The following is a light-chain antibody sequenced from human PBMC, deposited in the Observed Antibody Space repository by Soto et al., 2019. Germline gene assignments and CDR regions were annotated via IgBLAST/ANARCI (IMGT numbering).Light chain of an antibody. CDR1: QDINNY. J-gene: IGKJ4*01. Sequence: DIQMTQSPSSLSASVGDRVTITCQASQDINNYLNWYQQKPGKAPKLLIYDASNLETGVPSRFSGSVSGTYFTFSISSLQPEDIATYYCQQYDGLPLTFGGGTRVEI. CDR2: DAS. CDR3: QQYDGLPLT. V-gene: IGKV1-33*01.